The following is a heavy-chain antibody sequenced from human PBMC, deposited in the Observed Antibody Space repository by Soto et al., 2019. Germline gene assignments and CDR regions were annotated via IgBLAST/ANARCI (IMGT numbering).Heavy chain of an antibody. Sequence: PGGSLRLSCAFSGFTFSNYAMSWVRQAPGKGLEWVSGISGSGGSTYYADSVKGRFTISRDNSKNTLYVQMNSLRGEDTAVYYCAKLRSYDFWSGYYYWGQGTLVTVSS. CDR2: ISGSGGST. D-gene: IGHD3-3*01. J-gene: IGHJ4*02. CDR1: GFTFSNYA. CDR3: AKLRSYDFWSGYYY. V-gene: IGHV3-23*01.